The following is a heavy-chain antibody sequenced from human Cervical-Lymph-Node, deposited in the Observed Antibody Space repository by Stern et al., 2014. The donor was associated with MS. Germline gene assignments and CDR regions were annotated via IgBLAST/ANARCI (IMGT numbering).Heavy chain of an antibody. J-gene: IGHJ4*02. CDR1: GGTFSSYA. CDR3: ARPSLLGYSSGWSFDY. V-gene: IGHV1-69*01. D-gene: IGHD6-19*01. Sequence: VQLVQPGAEVKKPGPSGKVSCKASGGTFSSYAISWVRQAPGQGLEWRGGIIPIFGTANYAQKFQGRVTITADESTSTAYMELSSLRSEDTAVYYCARPSLLGYSSGWSFDYWGQGTLVTVSS. CDR2: IIPIFGTA.